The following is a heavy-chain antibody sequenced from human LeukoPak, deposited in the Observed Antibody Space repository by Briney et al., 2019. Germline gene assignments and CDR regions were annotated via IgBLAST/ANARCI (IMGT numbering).Heavy chain of an antibody. CDR3: AIVRATRCDY. J-gene: IGHJ4*02. Sequence: SETLSLTCTVSGGSISSYYWSWIRQSPGKGLEWIGYIYSSGSTNYNPSLKSRITISVDRSKNQFSLKVNSVTAADTAVYYCAIVRATRCDYRGQGTLVTVSS. V-gene: IGHV4-4*09. CDR2: IYSSGST. CDR1: GGSISSYY. D-gene: IGHD1-26*01.